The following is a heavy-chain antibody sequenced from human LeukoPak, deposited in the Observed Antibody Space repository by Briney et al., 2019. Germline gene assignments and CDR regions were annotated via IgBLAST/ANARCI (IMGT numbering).Heavy chain of an antibody. J-gene: IGHJ5*02. D-gene: IGHD6-13*01. V-gene: IGHV4-34*01. CDR3: ARVGYSSSWYSQFDP. CDR2: INHSGST. CDR1: GGSFSGYY. Sequence: SETLSLTCAVYGGSFSGYYWSWIRQPPGKGLEWIGEINHSGSTNYNPSLKSRVTMSVDTSKNQFSLKLSSVTAADTAVYYCARVGYSSSWYSQFDPWGQGTLVTVSS.